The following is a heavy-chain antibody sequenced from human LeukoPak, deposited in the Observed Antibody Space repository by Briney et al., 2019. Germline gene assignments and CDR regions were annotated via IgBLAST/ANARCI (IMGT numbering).Heavy chain of an antibody. Sequence: ASVKVSCKASGYTFSNYYIHWVRQAPGQGLEWMGIINPSGGGTYYAQKFQGRVTMTRDMSTSTMYMELSSLRSEDTAVYYCARPTATNSFDNWGQGTLVTVSS. CDR3: ARPTATNSFDN. V-gene: IGHV1-46*01. J-gene: IGHJ4*02. CDR2: INPSGGGT. D-gene: IGHD1-26*01. CDR1: GYTFSNYY.